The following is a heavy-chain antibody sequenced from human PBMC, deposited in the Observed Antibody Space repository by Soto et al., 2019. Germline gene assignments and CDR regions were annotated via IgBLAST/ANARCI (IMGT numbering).Heavy chain of an antibody. V-gene: IGHV5-10-1*01. CDR2: IDPSDSYT. CDR3: ARRIAVADYKGYYYYGMDV. Sequence: PGESLKISCKVSGYNSVNSWISWVRQMPGKGLEWMGRIDPSDSYTNYSPSFQGHVTISADKSISTAYLQWSSLKASDTAMYYCARRIAVADYKGYYYYGMDVWGQGTTVTVSS. J-gene: IGHJ6*02. D-gene: IGHD6-19*01. CDR1: GYNSVNSW.